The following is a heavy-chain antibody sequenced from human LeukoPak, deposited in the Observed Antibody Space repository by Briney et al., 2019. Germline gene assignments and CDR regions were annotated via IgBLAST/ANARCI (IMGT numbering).Heavy chain of an antibody. D-gene: IGHD1-26*01. CDR1: GSTFSSYS. V-gene: IGHV3-21*01. Sequence: GRSLRLSCAASGSTFSSYSMYWVHQAPGKGLEWVSSISSSSSYIYYADSVKGRFTISRDNAKNSLYLQMNSLRAEDTAVYYCASDQWELSSIDYWGQGTLVTVSS. CDR3: ASDQWELSSIDY. J-gene: IGHJ4*02. CDR2: ISSSSSYI.